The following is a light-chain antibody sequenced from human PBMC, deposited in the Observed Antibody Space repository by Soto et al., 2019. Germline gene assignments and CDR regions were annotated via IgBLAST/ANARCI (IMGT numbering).Light chain of an antibody. Sequence: QSVLTQPPSVSEAPRQRVTISFSGSSSNIGNNAVNWYQQLPGKAPKLLIYYDDLLPSGVSDRFSGSKSGTSASLAISGLQSEDETDYYCTAWDDSLNGVVFGGGTRLT. J-gene: IGLJ2*01. V-gene: IGLV1-36*01. CDR2: YDD. CDR3: TAWDDSLNGVV. CDR1: SSNIGNNA.